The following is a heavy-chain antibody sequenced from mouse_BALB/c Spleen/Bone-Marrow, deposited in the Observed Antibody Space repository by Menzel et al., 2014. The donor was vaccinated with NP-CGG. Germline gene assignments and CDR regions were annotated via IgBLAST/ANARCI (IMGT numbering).Heavy chain of an antibody. CDR2: INSNGGST. Sequence: EVNLAESGAGLVKLGGSLKLSCAASGFTFSSYYMSWVRQTPEKRLELVAAINSNGGSTYYPDTVKGRFTISRDNAKNTLYLQMSSLKSEDTALYYCARLGNDDAMDYWGQGTSFTDSS. CDR1: GFTFSSYY. D-gene: IGHD2-12*01. J-gene: IGHJ4*01. CDR3: ARLGNDDAMDY. V-gene: IGHV5-6-2*01.